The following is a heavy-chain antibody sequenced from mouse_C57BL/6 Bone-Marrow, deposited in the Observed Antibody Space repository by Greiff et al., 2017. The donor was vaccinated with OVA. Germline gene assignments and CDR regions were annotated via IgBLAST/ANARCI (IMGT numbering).Heavy chain of an antibody. CDR2: IDPENGDT. J-gene: IGHJ3*01. CDR3: TLYDYDTWFAY. D-gene: IGHD2-4*01. V-gene: IGHV14-4*01. CDR1: GFNIKDDY. Sequence: VQLQQSGAELVRPGASVKLSCTASGFNIKDDYMHWVKQRPEQGLAWIGWIDPENGDTEYASKFQGKATITADTSSNTAYLQLSSLTSEDTAVYYCTLYDYDTWFAYWGQGTLVTVSA.